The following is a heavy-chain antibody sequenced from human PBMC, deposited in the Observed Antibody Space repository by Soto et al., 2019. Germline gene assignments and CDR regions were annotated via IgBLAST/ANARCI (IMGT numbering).Heavy chain of an antibody. V-gene: IGHV1-69*06. CDR1: GGTFSSYA. Sequence: QVQLVQSGAEVKKPGSSVKVSCKASGGTFSSYAISWVRQAPGQGLEWMGGIIPIFGTANYPQKFQGRVTITADKPTSTAYLELSSLRTEDTAVYYCRRSKAHFWSARRGWFEPWGQGTLVTVSS. D-gene: IGHD3-3*02. J-gene: IGHJ5*02. CDR3: RRSKAHFWSARRGWFEP. CDR2: IIPIFGTA.